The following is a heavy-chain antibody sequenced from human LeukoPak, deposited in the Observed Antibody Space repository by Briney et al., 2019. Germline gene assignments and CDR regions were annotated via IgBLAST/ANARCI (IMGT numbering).Heavy chain of an antibody. CDR2: IYSGGST. J-gene: IGHJ4*02. Sequence: GGSLRLSCAASGFTVSSNYMSWVRQAPGKGLEWVSVIYSGGSTYYADSVKGRFTISRDNSKNTLYLQMNSLRAEDTAVYYCATLGLRWEGFDYWGQGTLVTVSS. D-gene: IGHD5-12*01. V-gene: IGHV3-66*01. CDR3: ATLGLRWEGFDY. CDR1: GFTVSSNY.